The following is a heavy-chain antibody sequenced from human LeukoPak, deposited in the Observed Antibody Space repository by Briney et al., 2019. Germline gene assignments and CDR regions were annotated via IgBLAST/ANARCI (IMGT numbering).Heavy chain of an antibody. Sequence: PSETLSLTCTVSGGSMSSHYWSWIRQPPGKGLEWIGYIPYIGSTNYNPSLKSRVTISVDTSKNQFSLKLSSVTAADAAVYFCARDPTTVTKGLDIWGQGTMVTVSS. CDR1: GGSMSSHY. CDR3: ARDPTTVTKGLDI. J-gene: IGHJ3*02. V-gene: IGHV4-59*11. D-gene: IGHD4-17*01. CDR2: IPYIGST.